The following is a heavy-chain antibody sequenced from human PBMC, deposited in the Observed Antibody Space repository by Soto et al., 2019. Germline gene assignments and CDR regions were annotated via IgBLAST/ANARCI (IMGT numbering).Heavy chain of an antibody. CDR2: IYPGDAGI. J-gene: IGHJ5*02. Sequence: GASLPISCKVSGYRFTSFWIGWVRQMPGKGLEWLGIIYPGDAGIRYTPSFQGQVTMSADKSISTAYLQWSSLKASDTAIYYCARGIEMARIGWFDPWGQGTLVTVSS. CDR1: GYRFTSFW. D-gene: IGHD5-12*01. CDR3: ARGIEMARIGWFDP. V-gene: IGHV5-51*01.